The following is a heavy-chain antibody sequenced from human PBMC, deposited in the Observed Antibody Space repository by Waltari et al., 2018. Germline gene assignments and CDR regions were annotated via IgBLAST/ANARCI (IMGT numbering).Heavy chain of an antibody. D-gene: IGHD1-26*01. V-gene: IGHV3-48*01. J-gene: IGHJ5*02. Sequence: EVQLVESGGGLVQPGGSLRLSCAALRCTFKIYSMHWVRQVPGKGLEWVSYITGSSNTIYYADSVKGRFTISRDNARKSLYLQMNSLGADDTALYYCTTGLQWACESWGQGMLVAVSS. CDR3: TTGLQWACES. CDR2: ITGSSNTI. CDR1: RCTFKIYS.